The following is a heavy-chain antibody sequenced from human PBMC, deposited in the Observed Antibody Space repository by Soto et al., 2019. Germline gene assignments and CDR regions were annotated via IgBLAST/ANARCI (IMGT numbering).Heavy chain of an antibody. J-gene: IGHJ4*02. CDR2: IWYDGSNK. CDR1: GFTFSSYG. Sequence: GGSLRLSCAASGFTFSSYGMYWVRQAPGKGLEWVAVIWYDGSNKYYEDSVKGRFTISRDNPKNTLYLQMNSLRAEDTAVYYCTRDIKSTYFDYWGQGTLVTV. D-gene: IGHD1-20*01. V-gene: IGHV3-33*01. CDR3: TRDIKSTYFDY.